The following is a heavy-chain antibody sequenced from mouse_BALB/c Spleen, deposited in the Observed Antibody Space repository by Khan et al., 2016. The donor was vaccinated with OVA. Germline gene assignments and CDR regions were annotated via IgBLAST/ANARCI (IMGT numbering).Heavy chain of an antibody. CDR3: AHPSYDAQYFED. CDR1: GFNIKDSY. CDR2: IAPANGNT. D-gene: IGHD2-3*01. V-gene: IGHV14-3*02. J-gene: IGHJ1*01. Sequence: EVQLQQSGAELVKPGASVKLSCTASGFNIKDSYIHWVKQRPEQGLEWIGRIAPANGNTEYDPKFQGKATITADTSSNTSYLQLSSLTSEDTAVXCCAHPSYDAQYFEDWGAGTTVTVSS.